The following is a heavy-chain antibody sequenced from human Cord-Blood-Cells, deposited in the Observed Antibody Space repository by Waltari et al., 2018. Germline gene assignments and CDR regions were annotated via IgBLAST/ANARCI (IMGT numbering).Heavy chain of an antibody. CDR2: INPNSGGT. CDR3: AREGGYSGYDYYFDY. V-gene: IGHV1-2*04. J-gene: IGHJ4*02. Sequence: QVPLLQTGAAMQKPGPAAKVSCKVCGYTVTGYYMARVRQAPGQGLEWMGWINPNSGGTNYAQKFQGWVTMTRDTSISTAYMELSRLRSDDMAVYYCAREGGYSGYDYYFDYWGQGTLVTVSS. D-gene: IGHD5-12*01. CDR1: GYTVTGYY.